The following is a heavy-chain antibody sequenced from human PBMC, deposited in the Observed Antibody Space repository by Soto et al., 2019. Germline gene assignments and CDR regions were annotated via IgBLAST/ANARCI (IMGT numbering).Heavy chain of an antibody. D-gene: IGHD4-17*01. CDR3: ARQGNGAEGFDY. CDR2: FYPGDSDT. V-gene: IGHV5-51*01. J-gene: IGHJ4*02. Sequence: GSGYYFPSYWIGWVRQMPGKGLEWMGIFYPGDSDTRYSPSFQGQVTISADRSISTAYLQWSSLKPSDTAMYYCARQGNGAEGFDYWGQGTLVTVSS. CDR1: GYYFPSYW.